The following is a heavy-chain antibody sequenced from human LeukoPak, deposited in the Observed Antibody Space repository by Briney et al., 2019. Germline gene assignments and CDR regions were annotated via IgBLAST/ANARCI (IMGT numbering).Heavy chain of an antibody. CDR3: AREKDTGSNHAKIRYDI. V-gene: IGHV4-59*01. J-gene: IGHJ3*02. D-gene: IGHD1-26*01. CDR1: GGSTSNYY. CDR2: IYDSGIS. Sequence: SQTLSLTSTVSGGSTSNYYWSWVPQPPGKGLEWSGWIYDSGISNYDPSLKSRVTISVDTSKNQFSLKLTSATAADTAVYYCAREKDTGSNHAKIRYDIWGQGTMVTVSS.